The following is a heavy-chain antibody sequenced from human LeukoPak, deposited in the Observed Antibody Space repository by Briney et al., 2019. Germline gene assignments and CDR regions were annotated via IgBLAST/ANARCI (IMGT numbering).Heavy chain of an antibody. CDR1: GFTFSDYY. D-gene: IGHD3-9*01. Sequence: GGSLRFSCAASGFTFSDYYMSWIRQAPGKGLEWVSYISSSGSTIYYADSVTGRVSISRDNAQNSLYLLMNTLKAQDTAVCYCAKGHAVRLVNDAFDIWGQGAMVTVSS. CDR2: ISSSGSTI. J-gene: IGHJ3*02. V-gene: IGHV3-11*04. CDR3: AKGHAVRLVNDAFDI.